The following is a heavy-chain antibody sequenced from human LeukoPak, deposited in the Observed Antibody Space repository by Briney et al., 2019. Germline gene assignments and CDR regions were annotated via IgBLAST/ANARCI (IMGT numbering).Heavy chain of an antibody. V-gene: IGHV3-48*04. Sequence: GESLRLSCAASGFTISDYSMNWVRQAPGKGLEWVSYISSSSSTIYYADSVKGRFTISRDNAKNTLYLQMSSLRVEDTAVYFCTNHYWAFEFWGQGTLVTGSS. D-gene: IGHD2-8*02. CDR2: ISSSSSTI. CDR3: TNHYWAFEF. J-gene: IGHJ4*02. CDR1: GFTISDYS.